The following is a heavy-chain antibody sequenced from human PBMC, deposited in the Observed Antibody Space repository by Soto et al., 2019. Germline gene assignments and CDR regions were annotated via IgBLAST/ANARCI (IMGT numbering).Heavy chain of an antibody. V-gene: IGHV4-59*01. CDR2: IYYSGST. CDR3: ARVDTVWDYFDY. CDR1: GGSISSYY. D-gene: IGHD5-18*01. Sequence: PSETLSLTCTVSGGSISSYYWSWIRQPPGKGLEWIGYIYYSGSTNYNPSLKSRVTISVDTSKNQFSLKLSSVTAADTAVYYRARVDTVWDYFDYWGQGTLVTVSS. J-gene: IGHJ4*02.